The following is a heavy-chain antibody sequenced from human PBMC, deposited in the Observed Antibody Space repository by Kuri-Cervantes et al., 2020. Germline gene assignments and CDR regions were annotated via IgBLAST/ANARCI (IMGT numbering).Heavy chain of an antibody. CDR3: ARDTVDYDYVWGSYPIDY. D-gene: IGHD3-16*02. CDR2: IIPIFGTA. V-gene: IGHV1-69*06. J-gene: IGHJ4*02. Sequence: SVKVSCKASGGTFSSYAISWVRQAPGQGLEWMGGIIPIFGTANYAQKFQGRVTITADKSTSTAYMELRSLRSDDTAVYYCARDTVDYDYVWGSYPIDYWGQGTLVTVSS. CDR1: GGTFSSYA.